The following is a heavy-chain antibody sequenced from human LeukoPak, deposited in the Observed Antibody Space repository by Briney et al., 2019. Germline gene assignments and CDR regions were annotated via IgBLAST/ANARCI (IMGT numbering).Heavy chain of an antibody. D-gene: IGHD2-15*01. V-gene: IGHV1-69*06. CDR3: ARGVVVVAATVDYYYGMDV. CDR2: IIPIFGTA. Sequence: SVKVSCKASGGTFSSYAISWVRQAPGQGLEWMGGIIPIFGTANYAQKFQGRVTITADKSTSTAYMELGSLRSEDTAVYYCARGVVVVAATVDYYYGMDVWGKGTTVTVSS. J-gene: IGHJ6*04. CDR1: GGTFSSYA.